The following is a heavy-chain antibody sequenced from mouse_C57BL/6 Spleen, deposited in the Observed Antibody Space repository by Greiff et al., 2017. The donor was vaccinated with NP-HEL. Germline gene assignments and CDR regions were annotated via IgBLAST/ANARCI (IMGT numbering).Heavy chain of an antibody. CDR3: ARGGYDAYYFDY. D-gene: IGHD2-2*01. Sequence: QVQLQQSGAELVKPGASVKISCKASGYAFSSYWMNWVKQRPGKGLEWIGQIYPGDGDTNSNGKFKGKATLTADKSSSTAYMQLSSLTSEDSAVYFGARGGYDAYYFDYWGQGTTLTVSS. CDR1: GYAFSSYW. J-gene: IGHJ2*01. CDR2: IYPGDGDT. V-gene: IGHV1-80*01.